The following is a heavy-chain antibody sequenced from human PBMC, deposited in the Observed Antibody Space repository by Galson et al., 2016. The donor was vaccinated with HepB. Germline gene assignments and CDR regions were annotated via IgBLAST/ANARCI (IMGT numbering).Heavy chain of an antibody. D-gene: IGHD6-19*01. V-gene: IGHV3-7*01. CDR3: ARLGGSGWTSDF. Sequence: SLRLSCAASGFTLSYHWMNWVRQAPGKGLEWVATMKGDETQKRYVDSVKGRFTLSRGNAESSLFLQMDSLRAEDTAVYYCARLGGSGWTSDFWGQGTLVTVSS. J-gene: IGHJ4*02. CDR2: MKGDETQK. CDR1: GFTLSYHW.